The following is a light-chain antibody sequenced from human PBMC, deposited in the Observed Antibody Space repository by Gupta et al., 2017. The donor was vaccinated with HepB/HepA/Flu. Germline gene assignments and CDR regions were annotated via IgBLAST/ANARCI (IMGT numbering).Light chain of an antibody. J-gene: IGLJ2*01. CDR2: DVS. Sequence: QSALTQPASVSGSPGQSITISCPGTSSDVGGYRYVSWYQQHPGKAPKLMIYDVSNRPSGVSNRFFGSKSGNTASLTISGLQAEDEADYYCSSYTSSSTVVFGGGTKLTVL. CDR1: SSDVGGYRY. CDR3: SSYTSSSTVV. V-gene: IGLV2-14*03.